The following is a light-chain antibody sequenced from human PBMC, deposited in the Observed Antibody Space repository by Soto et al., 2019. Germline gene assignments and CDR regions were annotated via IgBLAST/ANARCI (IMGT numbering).Light chain of an antibody. CDR3: QQYYRTLFT. CDR1: QSVLYSSNNKNY. V-gene: IGKV4-1*01. J-gene: IGKJ3*01. Sequence: DIVMTQSPDSLAVSLGERATINCKSSQSVLYSSNNKNYLAWYQQKPGQPPKLLIYWASTRESGVPDRFSGSGSGTDFTLTSSSLQAEDVAVYYCQQYYRTLFTFGPGTKVDIK. CDR2: WAS.